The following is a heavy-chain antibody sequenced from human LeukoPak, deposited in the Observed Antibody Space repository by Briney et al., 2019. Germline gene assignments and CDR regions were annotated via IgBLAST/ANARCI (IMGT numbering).Heavy chain of an antibody. J-gene: IGHJ4*02. CDR1: GFTFSSYG. CDR2: IRYDGSNK. Sequence: GGSLRLSCAASGFTFSSYGMLWVRQAPGKGLEWVAFIRYDGSNKYYADSVKGRFTISRDNSKNTLYLQMNSLRAEDTAVYYCAKDPDPPGNYFDYWGQGTLVTVSS. D-gene: IGHD1-14*01. V-gene: IGHV3-30*02. CDR3: AKDPDPPGNYFDY.